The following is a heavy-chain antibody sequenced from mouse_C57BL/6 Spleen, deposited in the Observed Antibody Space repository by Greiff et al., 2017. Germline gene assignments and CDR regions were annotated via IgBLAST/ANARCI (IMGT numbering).Heavy chain of an antibody. D-gene: IGHD4-1*01. CDR1: GYTFTDYN. CDR3: ALGAWFAY. V-gene: IGHV1-22*01. Sequence: VQLQQSGPELVKPGASVKMSCKASGYTFTDYNMHWVKQSHGKSLEWIGYINPNNGGTSYNQKCKGKAKLTVNKSYSTAYMELRSLTSEDSAVYYCALGAWFAYWGQGTLVTVSA. CDR2: INPNNGGT. J-gene: IGHJ3*01.